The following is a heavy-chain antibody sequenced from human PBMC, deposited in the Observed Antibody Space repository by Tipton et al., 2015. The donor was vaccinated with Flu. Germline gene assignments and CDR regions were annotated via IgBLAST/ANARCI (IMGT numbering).Heavy chain of an antibody. Sequence: TLSLTCAVSGYSISSGYYWGWIRQPPGKGLEWIGSIYHSGSTYYNPSLKSRVTISVDTSKNQFSLKLSSVTAADTAVYYCASSPPPTMVRGVTRYDYWGQGTLVTVSS. V-gene: IGHV4-38-2*01. D-gene: IGHD3-10*01. J-gene: IGHJ4*02. CDR2: IYHSGST. CDR1: GYSISSGYY. CDR3: ASSPPPTMVRGVTRYDY.